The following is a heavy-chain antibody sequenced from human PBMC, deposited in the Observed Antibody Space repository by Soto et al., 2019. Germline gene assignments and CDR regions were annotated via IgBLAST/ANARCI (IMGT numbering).Heavy chain of an antibody. CDR2: MNPNSGNT. Sequence: GASVKVSCKASGYTFTSYDTNWVRQATGQGLEWMGWMNPNSGNTGYAQKFQGRVTMTRNTSISTAYMELSSLRSEDTAVYYCARGSAVTSIAARRIVAGYYYYYMDVWGQGTLVTVSS. CDR1: GYTFTSYD. V-gene: IGHV1-8*01. J-gene: IGHJ6*03. CDR3: ARGSAVTSIAARRIVAGYYYYYMDV. D-gene: IGHD6-6*01.